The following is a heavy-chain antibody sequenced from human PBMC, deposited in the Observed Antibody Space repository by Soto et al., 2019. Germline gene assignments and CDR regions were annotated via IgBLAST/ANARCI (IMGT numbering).Heavy chain of an antibody. CDR3: AKRAKQWLVRPYYFDY. V-gene: IGHV3-23*01. J-gene: IGHJ4*02. D-gene: IGHD6-19*01. CDR1: GFTFSSYA. CDR2: ISGSGGST. Sequence: PGGSLRLSCAASGFTFSSYAMSWVRQAPGKGLEWVSAISGSGGSTYYADSVKGRFTISRDNSKNTLYLQMNSLRAEDTAVYYCAKRAKQWLVRPYYFDYWGQGTLVTVSS.